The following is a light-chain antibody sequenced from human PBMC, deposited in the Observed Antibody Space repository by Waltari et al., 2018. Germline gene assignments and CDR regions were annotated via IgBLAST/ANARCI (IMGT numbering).Light chain of an antibody. J-gene: IGLJ7*01. V-gene: IGLV1-47*01. Sequence: QSVLTQPPSPSGTPGQRVTTPCSGTSSNIGRNSVFWYQQFPVTAPNLLIFKTTQRPSGVSDRFSGSKSGTSASLAISGLRSEDEADYYCAAWDDSLPGVIFGGGTQVTVL. CDR2: KTT. CDR3: AAWDDSLPGVI. CDR1: SSNIGRNS.